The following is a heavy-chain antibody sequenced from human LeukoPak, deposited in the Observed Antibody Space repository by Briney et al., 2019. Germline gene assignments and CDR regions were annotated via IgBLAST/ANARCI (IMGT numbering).Heavy chain of an antibody. CDR3: ARDLRWWLHPRFSADAFDI. CDR2: INPNDGRT. V-gene: IGHV1-46*01. CDR1: GYTFTTYY. J-gene: IGHJ3*02. D-gene: IGHD4-23*01. Sequence: GASVKVSCKASGYTFTTYYMHWVRQAPGQGLEWMGIINPNDGRTSYAQKFQGRVTMTRDTSPSTVYMELSSPRSEDTAVYYCARDLRWWLHPRFSADAFDIWGQGTMVTVSS.